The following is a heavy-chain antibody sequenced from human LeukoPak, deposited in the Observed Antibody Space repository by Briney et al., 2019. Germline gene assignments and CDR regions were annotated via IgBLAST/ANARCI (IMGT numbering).Heavy chain of an antibody. CDR1: GGSISSYY. V-gene: IGHV4-59*01. Sequence: SETLSLTCTVSGGSISSYYWSWIRQPPGKGLEWIGYVYYSGSTNYNPSLKSRVTISVDTSKNQFSLKLASVTAADTAVYYCARGDSGSFSQFDCWGQGTLVTVSS. CDR2: VYYSGST. D-gene: IGHD1-26*01. CDR3: ARGDSGSFSQFDC. J-gene: IGHJ4*02.